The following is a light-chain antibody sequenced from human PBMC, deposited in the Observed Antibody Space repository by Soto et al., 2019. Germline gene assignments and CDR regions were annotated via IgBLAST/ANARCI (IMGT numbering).Light chain of an antibody. V-gene: IGKV1-5*03. J-gene: IGKJ1*01. Sequence: DIQMTQSPSTLSASVGDRVTITCRASQSISSWLAWYQQKPGKAPNLLIYTASSLESGVPSRFSGSGSGTDFTLTISSLQPEDFATYYCLQDYNYPRTFGQGTKV. CDR3: LQDYNYPRT. CDR1: QSISSW. CDR2: TAS.